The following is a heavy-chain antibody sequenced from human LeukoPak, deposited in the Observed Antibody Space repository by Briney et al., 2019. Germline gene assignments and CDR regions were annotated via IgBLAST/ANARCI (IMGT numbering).Heavy chain of an antibody. CDR3: ARSAFDI. V-gene: IGHV3-11*01. CDR2: ISSSGSAM. CDR1: GLTFSDHY. J-gene: IGHJ3*02. Sequence: GGSLRLSCAASGLTFSDHYMSWIRQAPGKGLEWVSYISSSGSAMYYVDSVKGRFTISRDNAKNSLYLQMNSLRAEDTAVYYCARSAFDIWGQGTMVTVSS.